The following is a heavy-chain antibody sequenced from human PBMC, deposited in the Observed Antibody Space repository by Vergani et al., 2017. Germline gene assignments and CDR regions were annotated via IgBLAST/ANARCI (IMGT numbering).Heavy chain of an antibody. CDR3: ARATIIHLDY. V-gene: IGHV4-38-2*02. Sequence: QVQLQESGPGLVKPSETLSLTCTVSGYSISSGYYWGWIRQPPGKGLEWIGSIYHSGSTYYNPSLKSRVTISVDTSKNQFSLKLSSVTAADTPVYYCARATIIHLDYWGQGTLVTVSS. D-gene: IGHD3-10*01. CDR2: IYHSGST. J-gene: IGHJ4*02. CDR1: GYSISSGYY.